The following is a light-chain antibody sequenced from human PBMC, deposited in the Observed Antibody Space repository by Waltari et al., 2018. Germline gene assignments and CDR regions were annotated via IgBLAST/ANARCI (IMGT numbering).Light chain of an antibody. CDR2: KVS. J-gene: IGKJ1*01. CDR3: MQGTHWPWT. V-gene: IGKV2-30*02. CDR1: QRLVHSDGNTY. Sequence: DAVMTQSPLSLPVTLGQTASISCRSSQRLVHSDGNTYLNWIHQRPGQSPRRLIYKVSSRDSGVPDRFNGSGSGTDFTLKISRVEAEDVGVYFCMQGTHWPWTFGQGTKVEIK.